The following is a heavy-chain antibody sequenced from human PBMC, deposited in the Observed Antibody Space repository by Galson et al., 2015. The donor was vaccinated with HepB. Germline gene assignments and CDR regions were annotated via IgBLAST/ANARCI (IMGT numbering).Heavy chain of an antibody. Sequence: SLRLSCAASGFTFSSYDMSWVRQAPGKGLEWVSAISGNGGNTYYADSVKDRFTISRDNSKNTLFLQMNSLRAEDTAVYYCAKIWAAPRNGVPAVPYWGQGTLVTVSS. J-gene: IGHJ4*02. D-gene: IGHD2-2*01. V-gene: IGHV3-23*01. CDR1: GFTFSSYD. CDR2: ISGNGGNT. CDR3: AKIWAAPRNGVPAVPY.